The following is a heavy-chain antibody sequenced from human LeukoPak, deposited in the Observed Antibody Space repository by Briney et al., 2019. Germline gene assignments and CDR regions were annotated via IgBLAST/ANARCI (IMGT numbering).Heavy chain of an antibody. D-gene: IGHD3-16*01. CDR3: ARVRYVWGSFGFDI. CDR1: GFTFSSYW. CDR2: IKQDGSEK. Sequence: GGSLRLSCAASGFTFSSYWMSWVRQAPGKGLEWVANIKQDGSEKYYVESVKGRFTISRDNAKNSLYLQMNSLRAEDTAVYYCARVRYVWGSFGFDICGQGTMVTVSS. J-gene: IGHJ3*02. V-gene: IGHV3-7*03.